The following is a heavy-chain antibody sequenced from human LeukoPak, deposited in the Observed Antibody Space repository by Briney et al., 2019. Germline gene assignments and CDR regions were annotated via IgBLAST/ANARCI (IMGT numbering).Heavy chain of an antibody. CDR1: GFTFSSYS. D-gene: IGHD3-22*01. CDR2: ISSSSSYM. J-gene: IGHJ4*02. Sequence: GGSLRLSCAASGFTFSSYSMDWVRQAPGKGLEWVSSISSSSSYMYYADSVKGRFTISRDNAKNSLYLQMNSLRAEDTAVYYCARGGYYPVFDYWGQGTLVTVSS. V-gene: IGHV3-21*01. CDR3: ARGGYYPVFDY.